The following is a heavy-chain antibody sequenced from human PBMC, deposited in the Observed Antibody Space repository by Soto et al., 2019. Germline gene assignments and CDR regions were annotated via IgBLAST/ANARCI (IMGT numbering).Heavy chain of an antibody. CDR1: GDSISSPQYY. V-gene: IGHV4-39*07. J-gene: IGHJ6*03. D-gene: IGHD2-21*01. CDR3: TRHYCDPNRCPSPLYYMDV. CDR2: FYFTGTT. Sequence: QLLESGPGLVQPSETLSLTCTVSGDSISSPQYYWGWVRQPPGMGLEWIGTFYFTGTTHYNPSLNSPLPLSGASSLNQVSLRLSSVTATDTAAYFATRHYCDPNRCPSPLYYMDVWGKGAAVTVPS.